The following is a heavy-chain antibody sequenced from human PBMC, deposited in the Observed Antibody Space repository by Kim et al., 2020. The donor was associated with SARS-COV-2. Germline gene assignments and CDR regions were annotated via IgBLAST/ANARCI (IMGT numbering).Heavy chain of an antibody. CDR2: SI. Sequence: SIGYGDSVKGRFTISRDNAKKSLYLQMDSLRVEDTALYYCVRGYAGGPFDLWGQGSLVTVSS. D-gene: IGHD3-16*01. CDR3: VRGYAGGPFDL. J-gene: IGHJ4*02. V-gene: IGHV3-20*03.